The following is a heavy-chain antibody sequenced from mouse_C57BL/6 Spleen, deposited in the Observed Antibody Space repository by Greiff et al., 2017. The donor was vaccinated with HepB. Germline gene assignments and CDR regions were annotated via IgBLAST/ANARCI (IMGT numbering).Heavy chain of an antibody. D-gene: IGHD1-1*01. CDR2: IDPSDSYT. J-gene: IGHJ1*03. CDR3: ARNPITTVKYFDV. V-gene: IGHV1-50*01. CDR1: GYTFTSYW. Sequence: QVQLKQPGAELVKPGASVKLSCKASGYTFTSYWMQWVKQRPGQGLEWIGEIDPSDSYTNYNQKFKGKATLTVDTSSSTAYMQLSSLTSEDSAVYYCARNPITTVKYFDVWGTGTTVTVSS.